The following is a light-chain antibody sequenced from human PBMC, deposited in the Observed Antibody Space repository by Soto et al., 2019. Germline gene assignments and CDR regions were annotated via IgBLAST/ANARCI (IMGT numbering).Light chain of an antibody. Sequence: QSVLTQPPSASGTPGQRVAISCSGSRSNIGSHYVHWYQQIPGTAPKLLIYMNDQRPSGVPDRSSGSKSGTSASLAISGLRSEDEAHYFCATWDDSLGGYQVFGEGTKLTVL. CDR1: RSNIGSHY. J-gene: IGLJ2*01. V-gene: IGLV1-47*01. CDR2: MND. CDR3: ATWDDSLGGYQV.